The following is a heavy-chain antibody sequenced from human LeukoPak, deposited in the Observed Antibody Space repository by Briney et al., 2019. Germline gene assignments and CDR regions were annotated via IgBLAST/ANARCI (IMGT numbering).Heavy chain of an antibody. Sequence: SVKVSCKASGGTFSIHAISWVRQAPGQGLEWMGGIIPIFGTANYAQKFQGRVTITADESTSTAYMELSSLRSEDTAVYYCARVRQQLVWANWFDPWGQGTLVTVSS. J-gene: IGHJ5*02. V-gene: IGHV1-69*13. CDR2: IIPIFGTA. CDR3: ARVRQQLVWANWFDP. D-gene: IGHD6-13*01. CDR1: GGTFSIHA.